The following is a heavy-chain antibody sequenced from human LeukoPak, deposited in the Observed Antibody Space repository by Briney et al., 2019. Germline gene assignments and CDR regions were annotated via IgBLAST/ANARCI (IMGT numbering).Heavy chain of an antibody. CDR3: AREYYDSSGSHAFDI. V-gene: IGHV1-2*02. D-gene: IGHD3-22*01. CDR2: INPKSGGT. CDR1: GYTFTGYY. J-gene: IGHJ3*02. Sequence: ASVKVSCKASGYTFTGYYMHWVRQAPGQGVEWMGWINPKSGGTNYAQKFQGRVTINRDTSISTAYMELSRLRSDDTAVYYCAREYYDSSGSHAFDIWGQGTMVTVSS.